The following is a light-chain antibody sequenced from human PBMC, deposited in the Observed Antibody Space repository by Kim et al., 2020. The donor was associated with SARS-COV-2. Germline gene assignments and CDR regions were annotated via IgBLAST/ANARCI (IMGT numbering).Light chain of an antibody. Sequence: SLALGQTPMLTWGGNNIQTKNVPWYRQEPGQAPVLVMYKDSKRPSGIPERFSGSNSGNTATLSISRAQAGDEADYYCQVWDSGTWVFGGGTKLTVL. CDR2: KDS. V-gene: IGLV3-9*01. CDR1: NIQTKN. CDR3: QVWDSGTWV. J-gene: IGLJ3*02.